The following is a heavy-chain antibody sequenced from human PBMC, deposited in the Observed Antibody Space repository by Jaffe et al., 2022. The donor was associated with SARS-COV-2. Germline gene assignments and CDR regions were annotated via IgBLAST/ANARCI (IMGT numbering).Heavy chain of an antibody. CDR3: AREGLLYYYYYMDV. Sequence: QVQLQQWGAGLLKPSETLSLTCAVYGGSFSGYYWSWIRQPPGKGLEWIGEINHSGSTNYNPSLKSRVTISVDTSKNQFSLKLSSVTAADTAVYYCAREGLLYYYYYMDVWGKGTTVTVSS. CDR1: GGSFSGYY. V-gene: IGHV4-34*01. D-gene: IGHD4-17*01. CDR2: INHSGST. J-gene: IGHJ6*03.